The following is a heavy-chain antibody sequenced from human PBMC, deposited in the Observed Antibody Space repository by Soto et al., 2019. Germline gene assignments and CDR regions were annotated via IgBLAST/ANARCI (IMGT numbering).Heavy chain of an antibody. Sequence: EVQLSQSGGGLVRPGGSLRLSCAGSGFTFDDYAINWVRQAPGKGLEWVSVISGSGNQIDYTDSVEGRFIISRDDSKNTVFLQMNGLSAEDTAVYFCAKNQDWNRPDPGAFDVWGQGTTVTVTS. V-gene: IGHV3-23*01. CDR3: AKNQDWNRPDPGAFDV. CDR1: GFTFDDYA. D-gene: IGHD1-1*01. CDR2: ISGSGNQI. J-gene: IGHJ3*01.